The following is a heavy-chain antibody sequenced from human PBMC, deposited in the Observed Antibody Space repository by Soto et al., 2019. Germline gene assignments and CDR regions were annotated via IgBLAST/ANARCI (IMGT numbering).Heavy chain of an antibody. D-gene: IGHD3-22*01. CDR2: ISYDGSDK. Sequence: QVQLVESGGGVVQPGRSLRLSCAASGFTFTSYGMHWVRQAPGKGLEWVAVISYDGSDKYYADSVKGRFTISRDNSKNTLYLQTNSLRAEDTAVYYCARQVFDTSGYYADYWGQGTLVTVSS. CDR1: GFTFTSYG. V-gene: IGHV3-30*03. J-gene: IGHJ4*02. CDR3: ARQVFDTSGYYADY.